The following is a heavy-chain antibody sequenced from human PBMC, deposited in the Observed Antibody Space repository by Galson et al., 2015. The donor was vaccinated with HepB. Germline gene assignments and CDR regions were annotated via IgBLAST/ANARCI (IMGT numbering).Heavy chain of an antibody. CDR1: EFTLASHS. V-gene: IGHV3-74*01. CDR3: VRGRSGRYGLFDC. J-gene: IGHJ4*02. D-gene: IGHD1-26*01. Sequence: LRLSCAASEFTLASHSMHWVRQAPGTGLEWVSRLKSDGTTNYADSVKGRFTISRDNAKNTLYLQLNSLRAEDTAVYYCVRGRSGRYGLFDCWGQGTLVTVSS. CDR2: LKSDGTT.